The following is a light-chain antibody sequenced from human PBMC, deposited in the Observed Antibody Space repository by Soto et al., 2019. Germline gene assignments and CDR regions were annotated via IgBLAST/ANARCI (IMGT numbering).Light chain of an antibody. CDR3: QQYDNRPYT. Sequence: DIQMTQSPSSLSASVGDRVTITCQASQDVRKYLNWYQQKSGKAPKLLISAASTLETGVPSRFSGSGSGTDLTFTISGLQPEDIATYYCQQYDNRPYTFGQGTKVEIK. J-gene: IGKJ2*01. CDR2: AAS. CDR1: QDVRKY. V-gene: IGKV1-33*01.